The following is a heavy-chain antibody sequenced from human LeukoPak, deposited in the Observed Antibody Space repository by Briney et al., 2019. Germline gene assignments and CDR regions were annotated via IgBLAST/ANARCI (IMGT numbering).Heavy chain of an antibody. CDR1: GYTFTDYY. J-gene: IGHJ3*02. V-gene: IGHV1-2*02. Sequence: ASVKVSCKASGYTFTDYYLHWVRQAPGDGLEWMGWINPKSHGTKYEQKFQGRVTMTRDTSMSTAYMELSRLRADDTAVYYCARGRLRGPDAFYIWGQGTMVTVSS. CDR3: ARGRLRGPDAFYI. D-gene: IGHD3-10*01. CDR2: INPKSHGT.